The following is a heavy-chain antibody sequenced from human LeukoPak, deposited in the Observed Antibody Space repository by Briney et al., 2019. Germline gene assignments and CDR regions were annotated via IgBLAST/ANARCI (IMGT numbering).Heavy chain of an antibody. CDR1: GFTFSSYW. V-gene: IGHV3-7*01. CDR3: ARVRGGYCSSTSCSHGMDY. D-gene: IGHD2-2*01. Sequence: GGSLRLSCAASGFTFSSYWMSWVRQAPGKGLEWVANIKQDGSEKDYVDSVKGRFTISRDNAKNSLYLQMNSLRAEDTAVYYCARVRGGYCSSTSCSHGMDYWGQGTLVTVSS. J-gene: IGHJ4*02. CDR2: IKQDGSEK.